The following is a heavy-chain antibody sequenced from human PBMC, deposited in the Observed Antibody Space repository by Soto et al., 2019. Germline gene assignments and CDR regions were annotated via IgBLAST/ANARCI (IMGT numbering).Heavy chain of an antibody. CDR1: GYTFTGYY. CDR3: ARDGGMTTFDY. Sequence: QVQLVQSGAEVKKPGATVKVSCKASGYTFTGYYMHWVRQAPGQGLEWMGWINPNSGVTNYAQNFQGWVTMTRDTSISTAYMELSRLRSDDTAVYYCARDGGMTTFDYWGQGTLVTVSS. D-gene: IGHD4-4*01. J-gene: IGHJ4*02. V-gene: IGHV1-2*04. CDR2: INPNSGVT.